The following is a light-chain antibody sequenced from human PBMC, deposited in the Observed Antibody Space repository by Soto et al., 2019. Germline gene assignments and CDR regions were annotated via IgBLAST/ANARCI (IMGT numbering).Light chain of an antibody. V-gene: IGKV3-15*01. J-gene: IGKJ5*01. CDR1: HSVNSH. CDR3: QQRSDWPIT. Sequence: MMMTQSPATLSVSPGERVTLSCRTSHSVNSHVAWYQQKPGQAPRLLLYGASTRATGIPVRFSGSGFGTEFTLTISSLQSEDFAVYYCQQRSDWPITFGQGTRLEI. CDR2: GAS.